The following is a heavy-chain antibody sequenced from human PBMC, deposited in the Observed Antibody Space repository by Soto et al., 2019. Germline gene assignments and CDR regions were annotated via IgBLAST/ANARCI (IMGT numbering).Heavy chain of an antibody. CDR2: ISNSGRTI. D-gene: IGHD3-16*01. Sequence: QVQLVESGGGLVKPGGSLRLSCAGSGFTFTDHYMSWIRQAPGKGLEWVSYISNSGRTIYYADSVKGRFTISRDNAKNSRLRQINSLRAEDSAVYYCGRGMDGWDDAFDVWGQGTMVTVSS. CDR3: GRGMDGWDDAFDV. V-gene: IGHV3-11*01. CDR1: GFTFTDHY. J-gene: IGHJ3*01.